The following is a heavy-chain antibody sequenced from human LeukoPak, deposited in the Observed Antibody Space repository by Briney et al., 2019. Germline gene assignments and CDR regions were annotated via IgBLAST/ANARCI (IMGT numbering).Heavy chain of an antibody. CDR2: ISYDGSNK. CDR3: TRGGCSGGSCVFYYYYYMDV. D-gene: IGHD2-15*01. J-gene: IGHJ6*03. Sequence: GGSLRLSCAASGFTFSSHAMHWVRQAPGKGLEWVAVISYDGSNKYYADSVKGRFTISRDNSKNTLYLQMNSLRAEDTAVYYCTRGGCSGGSCVFYYYYYMDVWGKGTTVTVSS. V-gene: IGHV3-30*04. CDR1: GFTFSSHA.